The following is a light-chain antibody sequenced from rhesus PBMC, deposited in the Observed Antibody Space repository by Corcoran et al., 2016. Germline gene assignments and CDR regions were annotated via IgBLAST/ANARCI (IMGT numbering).Light chain of an antibody. CDR2: GAS. V-gene: IGKV3-31*01. CDR3: QETSNLSA. J-gene: IGKJ4*01. CDR1: QSVSSY. Sequence: EIVMTQSPATLSLSPGETATIPCRTSQSVSSYLAWYQQKPGQAPRLLIYGASSRATANPDRFSGSGSGTDFTLTISSVEPENFAVYYCQETSNLSAFGGGTKVEIK.